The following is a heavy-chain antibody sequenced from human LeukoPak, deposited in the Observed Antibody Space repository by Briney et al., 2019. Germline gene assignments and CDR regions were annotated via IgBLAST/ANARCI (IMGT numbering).Heavy chain of an antibody. V-gene: IGHV4-59*08. CDR3: ARRYYYYGMDV. CDR2: IYYSGST. CDR1: GGSISSYY. J-gene: IGHJ6*02. Sequence: SETLSLTCTVSGGSISSYYWSWIRQPPGKGLEWIGYIYYSGSTNYNPSLKSRVTISVDTSKNQFSLKLSSVTAADTAVYYCARRYYYYGMDVWGQGTTVTVSS.